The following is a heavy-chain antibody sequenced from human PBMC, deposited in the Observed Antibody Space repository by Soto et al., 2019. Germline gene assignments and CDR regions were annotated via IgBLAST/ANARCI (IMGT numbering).Heavy chain of an antibody. CDR1: GFTFSSYA. D-gene: IGHD3-22*01. Sequence: GGSLGLSCAASGFTFSSYAMSWVRQAPGKGLEWVSAISGSGGSTYYADSVKGRFTISRDNSKNTLYLQMNSLRAEDTAVYYCAKDQGNYYDSSGYYYWGQGTLVTVSS. CDR2: ISGSGGST. J-gene: IGHJ4*02. CDR3: AKDQGNYYDSSGYYY. V-gene: IGHV3-23*01.